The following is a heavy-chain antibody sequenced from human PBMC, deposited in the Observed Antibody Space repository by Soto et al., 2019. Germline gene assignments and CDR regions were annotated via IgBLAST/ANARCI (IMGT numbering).Heavy chain of an antibody. V-gene: IGHV3-23*01. D-gene: IGHD4-17*01. CDR1: GFTFSSYA. CDR3: AKDEGFMTTVAFDY. CDR2: ISGSGGST. Sequence: PGGSVRLSCAASGFTFSSYAMSWVRQAPGKGLEWVSAISGSGGSTYYADSVKGRFTISRDNSKNTLYLQMNSLRAEDTAVYYCAKDEGFMTTVAFDYWGQGTLVTVSS. J-gene: IGHJ4*02.